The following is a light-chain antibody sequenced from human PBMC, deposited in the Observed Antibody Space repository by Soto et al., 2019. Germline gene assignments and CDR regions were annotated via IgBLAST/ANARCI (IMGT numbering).Light chain of an antibody. CDR1: QSVSSSY. V-gene: IGKV3-20*01. CDR3: QQDGSSPTT. Sequence: EIVLTHSPGTLSLSPGERATLSCRASQSVSSSYLAWYQQKPGQAPRLLIYGASSRATGIPDRFRGSGSGTDFTLTISRLEPEDFAVYYCQQDGSSPTTFGQGTKVDIK. CDR2: GAS. J-gene: IGKJ1*01.